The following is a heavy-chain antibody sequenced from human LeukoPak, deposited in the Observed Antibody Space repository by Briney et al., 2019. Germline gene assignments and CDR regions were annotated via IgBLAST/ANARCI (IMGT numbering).Heavy chain of an antibody. J-gene: IGHJ4*02. D-gene: IGHD1-14*01. CDR1: GFTFSSYY. CDR3: ATFSFADNHAGS. V-gene: IGHV3-74*01. Sequence: GGSLRLSCEASGFTFSSYYMDWVRQPPGRGLVWVSRISSDGRTTNYADSVKGRFTISRDNAKNTLYLQMNSLRAEDSAVYCCATFSFADNHAGSWGRGTLVTVSS. CDR2: ISSDGRTT.